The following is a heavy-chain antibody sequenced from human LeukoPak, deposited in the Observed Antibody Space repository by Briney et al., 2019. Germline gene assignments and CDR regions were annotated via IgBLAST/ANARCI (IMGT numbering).Heavy chain of an antibody. CDR2: IYYSGST. V-gene: IGHV4-59*08. Sequence: SETLSLTCTVSGGSISSYYWSWIRQPPGKGLEWIGYIYYSGSTNYNPSLKSRVTISVDTSKNQFSLKLSSVTAADTAVYYCARVSGQFGTGFDYWGQGTLVTVSS. J-gene: IGHJ4*02. CDR1: GGSISSYY. D-gene: IGHD3-10*01. CDR3: ARVSGQFGTGFDY.